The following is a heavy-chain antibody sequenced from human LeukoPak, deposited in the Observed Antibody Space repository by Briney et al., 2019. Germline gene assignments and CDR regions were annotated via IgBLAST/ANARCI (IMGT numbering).Heavy chain of an antibody. D-gene: IGHD5-18*01. V-gene: IGHV4-59*01. CDR1: GGSISSYY. Sequence: SETLSLTCTVSGGSISSYYWSWIRQPPGKGLEWIGYIYYSGSTNYNPSLKSRVTISVDTSKNQFSLKLSSVAAADTAVYYCARPEGDTAMAPEDYWGQGTLVTVSS. J-gene: IGHJ4*02. CDR3: ARPEGDTAMAPEDY. CDR2: IYYSGST.